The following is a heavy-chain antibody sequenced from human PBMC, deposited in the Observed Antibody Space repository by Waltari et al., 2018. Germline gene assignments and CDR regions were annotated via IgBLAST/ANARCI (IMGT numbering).Heavy chain of an antibody. V-gene: IGHV1-2*02. CDR3: ARETYYDSSGYYLDY. CDR2: NNRNSGGT. J-gene: IGHJ4*02. CDR1: GYTFTGYY. D-gene: IGHD3-22*01. Sequence: QVQLVQSGAEVKKPGASVKVSCKASGYTFTGYYMHWVRQAPGQGLEWVGRNNRNSGGTNYAQKFQGRVTMTRDTSISTAYMELSRLRSDDTAVYYCARETYYDSSGYYLDYWGQGTLVTVSS.